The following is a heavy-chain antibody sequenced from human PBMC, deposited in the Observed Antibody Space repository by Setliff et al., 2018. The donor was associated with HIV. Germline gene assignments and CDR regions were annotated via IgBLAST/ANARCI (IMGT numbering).Heavy chain of an antibody. J-gene: IGHJ4*01. CDR3: ASHLPPYSGNFDY. V-gene: IGHV4-39*01. Sequence: SCTVSGGSISSSSYYWGWIRQPPGKGLEWIGTIYYSGNTYYNPSLKSRVTISVDTSKNQISLKLSSVTAADTAVYYCASHLPPYSGNFDYWGHGTLVTVSS. D-gene: IGHD1-26*01. CDR1: GGSISSSSYY. CDR2: IYYSGNT.